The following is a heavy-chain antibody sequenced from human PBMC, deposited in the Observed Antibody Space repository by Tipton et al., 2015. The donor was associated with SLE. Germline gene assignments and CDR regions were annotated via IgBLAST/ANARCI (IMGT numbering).Heavy chain of an antibody. Sequence: TLSLTCTVSGDSVSSSNYYWGWIRQPPGKGLEWIGTIFYGESTYYNPSLKSRVTVSVDPSKNQFSLNLSSVTAADTAVYYCARVAAATGRGNYFYYYMDVWGKGTTVTVSS. V-gene: IGHV4-39*07. CDR3: ARVAAATGRGNYFYYYMDV. J-gene: IGHJ6*03. D-gene: IGHD6-13*01. CDR2: IFYGEST. CDR1: GDSVSSSNYY.